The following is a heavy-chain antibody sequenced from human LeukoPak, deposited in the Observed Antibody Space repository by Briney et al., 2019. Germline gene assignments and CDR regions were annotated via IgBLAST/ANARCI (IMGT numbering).Heavy chain of an antibody. CDR1: GITFGNIW. J-gene: IGHJ5*02. CDR3: ARDVPHNWFDT. V-gene: IGHV3-74*01. Sequence: SWGSLRLSCAASGITFGNIWMDRVPPGPGQGVVWISRINSDRGGAIYADSVRGRFTVSRDNAKNTLYLKMNSVRAEDTAVYYCARDVPHNWFDTWGQGTLVTVSS. CDR2: INSDRGGA.